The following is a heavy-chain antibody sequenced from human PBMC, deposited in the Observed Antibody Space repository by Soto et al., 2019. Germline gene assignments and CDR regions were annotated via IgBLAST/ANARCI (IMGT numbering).Heavy chain of an antibody. V-gene: IGHV3-33*01. J-gene: IGHJ4*02. CDR1: GFTFSSYG. CDR3: AREGAGVPAANGVDY. D-gene: IGHD2-2*01. Sequence: QVQLVESGGGVVQPGRSLRLSCAASGFTFSSYGMHWVRQAPGKGLEWVAVIWYDGSNKYYADSVKGRFTISRDNSKNTLYLQMNSLRAEDTAVYYCAREGAGVPAANGVDYWGQGTLVPVSS. CDR2: IWYDGSNK.